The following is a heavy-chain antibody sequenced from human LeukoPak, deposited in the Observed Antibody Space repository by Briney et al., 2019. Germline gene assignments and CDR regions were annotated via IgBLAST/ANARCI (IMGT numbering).Heavy chain of an antibody. CDR2: INHRGTT. J-gene: IGHJ4*02. D-gene: IGHD3-22*01. Sequence: SETLSLTCAVYGGSFSGYYWSWIRQSPGKGLEWIGVINHRGTTKYNASLESRVTISLDTSKNQFSLEVTSVTAADTATYYCARGSSYGASGYPYFDHWGQGTLVPVSS. V-gene: IGHV4-34*01. CDR3: ARGSSYGASGYPYFDH. CDR1: GGSFSGYY.